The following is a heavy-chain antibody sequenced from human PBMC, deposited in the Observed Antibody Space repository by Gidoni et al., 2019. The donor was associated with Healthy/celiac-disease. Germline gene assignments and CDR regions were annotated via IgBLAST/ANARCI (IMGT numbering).Heavy chain of an antibody. V-gene: IGHV3-30*18. Sequence: GFTFSSYGMHWVRQAPGKGLEWVAVISYDGSNKYYADSVKGRFTISRDNSKTTLYLQMNSLRAEDTAVYYCAKETYYDSSGYYYSVYYYYGMDVWGQGTTVTVSS. D-gene: IGHD3-22*01. CDR1: GFTFSSYG. CDR3: AKETYYDSSGYYYSVYYYYGMDV. J-gene: IGHJ6*02. CDR2: ISYDGSNK.